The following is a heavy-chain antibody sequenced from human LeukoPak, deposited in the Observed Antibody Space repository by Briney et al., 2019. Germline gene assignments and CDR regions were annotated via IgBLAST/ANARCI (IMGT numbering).Heavy chain of an antibody. CDR2: ISYDGSNK. D-gene: IGHD1-26*01. V-gene: IGHV3-30*04. Sequence: GGSLRLSCAASGFTFSSYAMHWVRQAPGKGLEWVAVISYDGSNKYYADSVKGRFTISRDNSKNTLYLQMNSLRAGDTAVYYCARVGYSGSYRYFDYWGQGTLVTISS. CDR1: GFTFSSYA. CDR3: ARVGYSGSYRYFDY. J-gene: IGHJ4*02.